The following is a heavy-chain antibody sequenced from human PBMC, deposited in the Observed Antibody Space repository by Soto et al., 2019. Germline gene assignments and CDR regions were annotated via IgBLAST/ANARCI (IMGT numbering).Heavy chain of an antibody. Sequence: SETLSLTCSVFGGSMSPYYWSWIRQSPGKGLEWIANIYYRGNTNYNPSLESRVTISIDTSKNQFSLKLNSLTAADTAVYYCARHSKKTGDFDYYYGMDVWGQGTTVS. CDR2: IYYRGNT. D-gene: IGHD7-27*01. CDR1: GGSMSPYY. J-gene: IGHJ6*02. V-gene: IGHV4-59*08. CDR3: ARHSKKTGDFDYYYGMDV.